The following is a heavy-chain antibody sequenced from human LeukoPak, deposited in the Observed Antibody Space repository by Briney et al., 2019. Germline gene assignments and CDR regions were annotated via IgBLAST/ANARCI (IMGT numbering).Heavy chain of an antibody. CDR2: INHSGST. Sequence: SETLSLTCAVYGGSFRGDYWSWIRQPPGKGLEWIGEINHSGSTNYNPSLKSRVTISVDTSKNQFSLKLSSVTAADTAVYYCARASGSYRCWGQGTLVTVSS. CDR1: GGSFRGDY. D-gene: IGHD1-26*01. J-gene: IGHJ4*02. CDR3: ARASGSYRC. V-gene: IGHV4-34*01.